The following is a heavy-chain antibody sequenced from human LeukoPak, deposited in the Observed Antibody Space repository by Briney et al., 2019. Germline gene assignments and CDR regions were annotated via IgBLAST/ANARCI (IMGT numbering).Heavy chain of an antibody. D-gene: IGHD2-2*01. V-gene: IGHV1-69*04. Sequence: SVKVSCKASGGTFSSYAISWVRQAPGQGLEWMGGIIPILGIANYAQKFQGRVTITADKSTSTAYMELSSLRSEDTAVYYCARWFRSGYCSSTSCPYDAFDIWGQGTMVTVSS. J-gene: IGHJ3*02. CDR2: IIPILGIA. CDR3: ARWFRSGYCSSTSCPYDAFDI. CDR1: GGTFSSYA.